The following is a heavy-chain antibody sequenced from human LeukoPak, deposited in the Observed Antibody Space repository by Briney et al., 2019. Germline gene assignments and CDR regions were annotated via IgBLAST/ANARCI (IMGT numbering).Heavy chain of an antibody. CDR3: ARKSIVTAGRRPYDF. Sequence: SETLSLTCAVYGGSFSGYYWSWIRQPPGKGLEWIGEIDHSGRTNSNASLKSRVTLSVDMSKNQFSLRLSSVTAADTAVYYCARKSIVTAGRRPYDFWDQGTLVTVSP. CDR1: GGSFSGYY. D-gene: IGHD6-13*01. CDR2: IDHSGRT. V-gene: IGHV4-34*01. J-gene: IGHJ4*02.